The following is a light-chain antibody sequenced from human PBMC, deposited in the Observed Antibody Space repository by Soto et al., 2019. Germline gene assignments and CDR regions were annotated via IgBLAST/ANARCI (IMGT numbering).Light chain of an antibody. CDR2: KAS. V-gene: IGKV1-5*03. CDR1: QSISSW. CDR3: QQYNSYPT. J-gene: IGKJ1*01. Sequence: DIQMTQSPSTLSASVGDRVTITCLASQSISSWLAWYQQKPGKAPKLLIYKASSLESGVPSRFSGSGSGTECPLTISSLQPDYFATYYCQQYNSYPTFGQGTNVEIK.